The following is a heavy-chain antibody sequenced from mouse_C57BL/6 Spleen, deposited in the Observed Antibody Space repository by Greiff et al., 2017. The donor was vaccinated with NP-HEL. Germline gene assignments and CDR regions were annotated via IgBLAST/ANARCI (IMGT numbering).Heavy chain of an antibody. J-gene: IGHJ1*03. Sequence: EVKLVESGEGLVKPGGSLKLSCAASGFTFSSYAMSWVRQTPEKRLEWVAYISSGGDYIYYADTVKGRFTISRDNARNTLYLQMSSLKSEDTAMYYCTRDQGYDGYYDWYFDVWGTGTTVTVSS. CDR3: TRDQGYDGYYDWYFDV. D-gene: IGHD2-3*01. CDR2: ISSGGDYI. V-gene: IGHV5-9-1*02. CDR1: GFTFSSYA.